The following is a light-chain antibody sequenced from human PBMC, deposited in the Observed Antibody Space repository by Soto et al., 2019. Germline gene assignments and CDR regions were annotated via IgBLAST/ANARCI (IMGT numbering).Light chain of an antibody. CDR3: QQSYTTPYT. J-gene: IGKJ2*01. CDR1: QSIESY. V-gene: IGKV1-39*01. CDR2: AAS. Sequence: DIQMTQSPSSLSASVGDRVTITCRTSQSIESYLNWYQQKAGKAPKLLIYAASDLQSGVPSRFSGRGSGTDFTLTINSLQPEDFATYYCQQSYTTPYTFGQGTKVDI.